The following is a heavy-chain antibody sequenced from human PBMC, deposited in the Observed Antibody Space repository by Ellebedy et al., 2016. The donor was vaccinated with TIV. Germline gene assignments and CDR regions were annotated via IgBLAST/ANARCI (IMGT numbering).Heavy chain of an antibody. V-gene: IGHV1-69*13. CDR1: GGTFSSYA. CDR2: IIPIFGTA. D-gene: IGHD2-2*01. CDR3: ARASGYCSSTSCYEVAGY. Sequence: SVKVSXXASGGTFSSYAISWLRQAPGQGLEWMGGIIPIFGTANYAQKFQGRVTITADESTSTAYMELSSLRSEDTAVYYCARASGYCSSTSCYEVAGYWGQGTLVTVSS. J-gene: IGHJ4*02.